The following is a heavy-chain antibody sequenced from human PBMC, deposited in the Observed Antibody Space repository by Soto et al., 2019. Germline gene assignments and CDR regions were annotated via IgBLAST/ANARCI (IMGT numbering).Heavy chain of an antibody. V-gene: IGHV3-23*01. CDR3: AKKYYYDNSGSGSIPYDAFDI. J-gene: IGHJ3*02. D-gene: IGHD3-22*01. CDR2: VSGSGTRT. Sequence: GGSLRLSCAASGFTFSSCSMTWVRQAPGKGLEWVAGVSGSGTRTFHADSVKGRFTISRDNSENTLYLQMNSLGVEDTAVYYCAKKYYYDNSGSGSIPYDAFDIWGQGTTVTVSS. CDR1: GFTFSSCS.